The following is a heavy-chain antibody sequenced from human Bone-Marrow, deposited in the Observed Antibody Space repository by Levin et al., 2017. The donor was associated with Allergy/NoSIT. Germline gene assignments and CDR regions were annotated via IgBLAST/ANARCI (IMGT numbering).Heavy chain of an antibody. CDR1: GDSMKSHY. D-gene: IGHD6-6*01. J-gene: IGHJ4*02. CDR2: ISYERTT. Sequence: PSETLSLTCSVSGDSMKSHYWNWIRQSPEGGLEWIGYISYERTTNYNPSLASRVAISLDTSTNQFSLRLTSLTSADTAVYFCAGMSTSARRVKVLDYWGQGIMVAVSS. CDR3: AGMSTSARRVKVLDY. V-gene: IGHV4-59*11.